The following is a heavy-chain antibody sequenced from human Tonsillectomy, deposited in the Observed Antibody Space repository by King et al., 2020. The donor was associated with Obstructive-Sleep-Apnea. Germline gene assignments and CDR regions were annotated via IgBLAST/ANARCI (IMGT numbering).Heavy chain of an antibody. CDR3: ATDERALDD. CDR2: IGVGSSPI. D-gene: IGHD1-1*01. V-gene: IGHV3-48*01. Sequence: EVQLVESGGGLVQPGGSLRLSCATSGFTFSTYKMNWVRHTPGKGLEWGAHIGVGSSPIYYADSVKGRFTISRDNARNSLYLQMNNLRAEDTAVYYCATDERALDDWGQGTLVTVSS. J-gene: IGHJ4*02. CDR1: GFTFSTYK.